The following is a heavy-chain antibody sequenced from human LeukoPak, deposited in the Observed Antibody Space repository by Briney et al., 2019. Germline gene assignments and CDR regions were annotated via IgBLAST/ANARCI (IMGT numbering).Heavy chain of an antibody. V-gene: IGHV4-34*01. CDR2: INHSGST. D-gene: IGHD1-26*01. Sequence: MASETLSLTCAVYGGSLSGYYWSWIRQPPGKGLEWIGEINHSGSTNYNPSLKSRVTISVDTSKNQFSLKLSSVTAADTAVYYCARGVGPYYMDVWGKGTTVTVSS. CDR1: GGSLSGYY. CDR3: ARGVGPYYMDV. J-gene: IGHJ6*03.